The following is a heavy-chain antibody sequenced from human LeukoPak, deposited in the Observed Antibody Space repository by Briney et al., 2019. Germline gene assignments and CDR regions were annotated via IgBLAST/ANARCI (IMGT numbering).Heavy chain of an antibody. Sequence: KSSETLSLPCTVSGGSISSSSYYWGWIRQPPGKGLEWIGRIYYSGSTYYNPSLKSRVTISVDTSKTQFSLKLSSVTAADTAVDYCARSGGYSYGRDAFDIWGQGTMVTVS. CDR1: GGSISSSSYY. V-gene: IGHV4-39*07. J-gene: IGHJ3*02. CDR3: ARSGGYSYGRDAFDI. D-gene: IGHD5-18*01. CDR2: IYYSGST.